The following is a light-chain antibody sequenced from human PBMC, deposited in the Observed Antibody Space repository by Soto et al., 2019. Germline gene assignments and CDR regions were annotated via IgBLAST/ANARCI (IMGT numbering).Light chain of an antibody. CDR1: RGISNY. CDR2: AAS. J-gene: IGKJ4*01. CDR3: QKYNSAPHT. V-gene: IGKV1-27*01. Sequence: DIQMTQSPSSLSASVGDRVTITCRASRGISNYLAWYQQKPGKVPKLLIYAASTLQSGVPSRFSGSGSGTDFTLTISSLQPEDVATYYCQKYNSAPHTFGGGTKVYIK.